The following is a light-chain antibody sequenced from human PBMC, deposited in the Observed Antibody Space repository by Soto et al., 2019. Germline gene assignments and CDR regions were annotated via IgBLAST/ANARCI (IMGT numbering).Light chain of an antibody. V-gene: IGKV1-5*03. CDR2: KAS. CDR3: RHYNSYSEA. J-gene: IGKJ1*01. CDR1: QTIGSW. Sequence: DIQMTQSPSTLSGSVGDRVTITCRARQTIGSWLAWYQQQPGKAPKLLIYKASTLKSGVQSRFSGRGSGTEFTLTIRSLQPDDFATYYCRHYNSYSEAFGQGTKVDIK.